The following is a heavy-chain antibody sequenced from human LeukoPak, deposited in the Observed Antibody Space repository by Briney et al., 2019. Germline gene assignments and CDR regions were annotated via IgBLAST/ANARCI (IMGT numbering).Heavy chain of an antibody. Sequence: GGSLRLSCVVSGFTFSSYAMSWVRQAPGKGLEWVSAISGSGGSTYYADSVKGRFTISRDNSKNTLYLQMNSLRAEDTAVYYCAKDGDFWSGHNWFDPWGQGTLVTVSS. CDR3: AKDGDFWSGHNWFDP. CDR1: GFTFSSYA. CDR2: ISGSGGST. V-gene: IGHV3-23*01. D-gene: IGHD3-3*01. J-gene: IGHJ5*02.